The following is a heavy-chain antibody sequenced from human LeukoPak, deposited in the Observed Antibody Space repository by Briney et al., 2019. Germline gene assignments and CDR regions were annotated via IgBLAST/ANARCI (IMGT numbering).Heavy chain of an antibody. Sequence: PGGSLRLSCAASGFTFSSFGMTWVRQAPGKGLEWVANINQDGSNKYYVDSVKGRFTISRDNPKNSLFLLMNSLRAEDTAVYYCASGYNYALHSWGQGTPLTVSS. J-gene: IGHJ4*02. V-gene: IGHV3-7*02. D-gene: IGHD5-18*01. CDR1: GFTFSSFG. CDR2: INQDGSNK. CDR3: ASGYNYALHS.